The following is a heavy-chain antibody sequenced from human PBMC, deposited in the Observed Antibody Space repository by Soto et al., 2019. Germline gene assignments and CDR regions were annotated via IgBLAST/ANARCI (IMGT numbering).Heavy chain of an antibody. D-gene: IGHD2-2*01. V-gene: IGHV1-18*01. CDR3: ARDDRDYSHASSCSYFEF. CDR1: GYTFSTHG. Sequence: QVQLVQYGAEVKKPGASVKVSCKASGYTFSTHGFSWVRQAPGQGLQWVAWIRTHDGYTHYARNLEGRVIFTRDTSTSTGCVELRGMTYADTAVYYCARDDRDYSHASSCSYFEFWGQGTLVTVFS. CDR2: IRTHDGYT. J-gene: IGHJ4*02.